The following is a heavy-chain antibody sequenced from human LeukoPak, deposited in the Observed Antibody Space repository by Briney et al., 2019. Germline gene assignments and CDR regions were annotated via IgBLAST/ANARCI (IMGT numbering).Heavy chain of an antibody. V-gene: IGHV4-4*07. J-gene: IGHJ3*02. CDR1: GGSISSYY. CDR3: ARDKCGGDCSTFDI. CDR2: IYTSGST. D-gene: IGHD2-21*02. Sequence: SETLSLTCTVSGGSISSYYWSWIRQPAGKGLEWIGRIYTSGSTNYNPSLKSRVTISVDTSKNQFSLKLSSVTAADTAVYYCARDKCGGDCSTFDIWGQGTMVTVSS.